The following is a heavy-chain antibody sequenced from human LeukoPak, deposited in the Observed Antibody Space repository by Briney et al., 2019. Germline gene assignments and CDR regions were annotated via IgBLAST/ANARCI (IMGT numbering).Heavy chain of an antibody. V-gene: IGHV3-30*04. J-gene: IGHJ4*02. CDR1: GFTFSSYA. D-gene: IGHD3-3*01. Sequence: GGSLRLSCAASGFTFSSYAMSWVRQAPGKGLEWVAVISYDGSNKYYADSVKGRFTISRDNSKNTLYLQMNSLRAEDTAVYYCARDPTAWSGYYYFDYWGQGTLVTVSS. CDR2: ISYDGSNK. CDR3: ARDPTAWSGYYYFDY.